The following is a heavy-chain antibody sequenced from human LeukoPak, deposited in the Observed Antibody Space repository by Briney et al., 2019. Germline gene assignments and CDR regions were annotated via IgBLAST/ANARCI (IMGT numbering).Heavy chain of an antibody. CDR1: GFTFSSYA. V-gene: IGHV3-23*01. CDR3: AKDPRAAYCSSTSCYYDCVDYFDY. CDR2: ISGSGGST. Sequence: GGSLRLSCAASGFTFSSYAMNWVRQAPGKGLEWVSGISGSGGSTYYADSVKGRFTISRDNSKNTLYLQMNSLRAEDTAVYYCAKDPRAAYCSSTSCYYDCVDYFDYWGQGTLVTVSS. D-gene: IGHD2-2*01. J-gene: IGHJ4*02.